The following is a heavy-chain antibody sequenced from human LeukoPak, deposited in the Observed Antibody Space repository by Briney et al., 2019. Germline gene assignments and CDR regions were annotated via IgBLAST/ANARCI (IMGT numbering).Heavy chain of an antibody. CDR2: INHSGST. Sequence: SETLSLTCAVYGGSLSGYYWSWIRQPPGKGLEWIGEINHSGSTNYNPSLKSRVTISVDTSKNQFSLKLSSVTAADTAVYYCARGPPTSSWYFDYWGQGTLVTVSS. CDR3: ARGPPTSSWYFDY. J-gene: IGHJ4*02. D-gene: IGHD6-13*01. V-gene: IGHV4-34*01. CDR1: GGSLSGYY.